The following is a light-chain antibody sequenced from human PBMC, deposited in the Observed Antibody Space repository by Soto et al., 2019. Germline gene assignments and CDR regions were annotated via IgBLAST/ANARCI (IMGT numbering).Light chain of an antibody. CDR3: FTWDDSLSGHVV. V-gene: IGLV1-47*01. CDR1: SSNIGGNH. CDR2: RNN. J-gene: IGLJ2*01. Sequence: QSVVTQSPSASGTPGQRVTISCSGSSSNIGGNHVYSYQHLPGMAPKLLIFRNNQRPSGVPDRFSGSKSGTSASLAISGLRFEDEADYYCFTWDDSLSGHVVIGGGTKLTVL.